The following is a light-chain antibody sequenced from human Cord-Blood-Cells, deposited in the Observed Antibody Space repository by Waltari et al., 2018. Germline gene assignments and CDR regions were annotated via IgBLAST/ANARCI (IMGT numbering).Light chain of an antibody. CDR2: DVS. Sequence: QSALTQPRSASGSPGPSVTLSCPGTRSDVGGSNSVSWYQQPPGKPPKLMIYDVSKRPSGVPDRFSGSKSGNTASLTISGLQAEDEADYYCCSYAGSYTWVFGGGTKLTVL. CDR1: RSDVGGSNS. V-gene: IGLV2-11*01. J-gene: IGLJ3*02. CDR3: CSYAGSYTWV.